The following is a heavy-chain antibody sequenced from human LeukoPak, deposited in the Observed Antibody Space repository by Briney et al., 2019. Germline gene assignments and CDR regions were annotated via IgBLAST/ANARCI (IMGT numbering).Heavy chain of an antibody. CDR3: ARVTAIAVAGTYYYYYGMDV. V-gene: IGHV4-39*07. CDR2: INHSGST. J-gene: IGHJ6*02. D-gene: IGHD6-19*01. CDR1: GGAISSGGYY. Sequence: SETLSLTCTVSGGAISSGGYYWSWIRQPPGKGLEWIGEINHSGSTNYNPSLKSRVTISVDTSKNQFSLKLSSVTAADTAVYYCARVTAIAVAGTYYYYYGMDVWGQGTTVAVSS.